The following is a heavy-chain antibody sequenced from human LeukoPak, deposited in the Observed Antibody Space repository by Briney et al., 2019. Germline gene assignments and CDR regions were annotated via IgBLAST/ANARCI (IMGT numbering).Heavy chain of an antibody. J-gene: IGHJ4*02. D-gene: IGHD2-2*01. CDR2: IRYDGSNK. V-gene: IGHV3-30*02. CDR3: AKDRRGCTSTSCYYRFDY. CDR1: GFTFSSYG. Sequence: GGSLRLSCAASGFTFSSYGMHWVRQAPGKGLEWVAFIRYDGSNKYYADSVKGRFTISRDNSKNTLYLQMNSLRAEDTAVYYCAKDRRGCTSTSCYYRFDYWGQGTLVTVSS.